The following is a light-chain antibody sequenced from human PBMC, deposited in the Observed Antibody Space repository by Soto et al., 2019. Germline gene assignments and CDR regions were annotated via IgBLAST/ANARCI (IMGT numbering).Light chain of an antibody. CDR2: AAS. CDR3: QQTRSFPLT. J-gene: IGKJ4*01. Sequence: DIQMTQSPSSVSASVGDRVTITCRASQGITSWLAWYQQKPGRAPKLLIYAASSLQSGVPSRFSGSGSGRDFTLTISSMQHEDFATYFYQQTRSFPLTFGGGTKVEIK. CDR1: QGITSW. V-gene: IGKV1-12*01.